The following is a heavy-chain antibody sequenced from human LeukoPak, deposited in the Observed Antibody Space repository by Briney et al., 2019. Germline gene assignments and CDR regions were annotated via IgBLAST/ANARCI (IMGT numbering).Heavy chain of an antibody. D-gene: IGHD1-26*01. V-gene: IGHV4-59*08. CDR2: IDYSGST. CDR3: ARLPLKDDAFDI. CDR1: GGSISTYY. J-gene: IGHJ3*02. Sequence: SETLSLTCTVSGGSISTYYWSWIRQPPGKGLEWIGFIDYSGSTNYNPSLKSRVTISVDTSKNQFSLKLSSVTAADTAVYYCARLPLKDDAFDIWGQGTMVTVSS.